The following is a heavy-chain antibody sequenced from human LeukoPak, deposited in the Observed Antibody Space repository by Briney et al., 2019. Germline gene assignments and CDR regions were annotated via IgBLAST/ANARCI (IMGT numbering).Heavy chain of an antibody. V-gene: IGHV3-21*01. J-gene: IGHJ4*02. D-gene: IGHD3-22*01. Sequence: GGSLILSSAASGFTFSSYSMTWVRQAPGKGLEWVSSISSSSSYIYYADSVKGRFTISRDNAKNSLYLQMYSLRAEDTAVYYCASPGSYYYDSSGNRGIFGYWGQGTLVTVSS. CDR2: ISSSSSYI. CDR1: GFTFSSYS. CDR3: ASPGSYYYDSSGNRGIFGY.